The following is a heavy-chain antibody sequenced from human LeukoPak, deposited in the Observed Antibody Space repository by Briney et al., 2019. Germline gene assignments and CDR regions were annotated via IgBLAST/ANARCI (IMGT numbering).Heavy chain of an antibody. J-gene: IGHJ6*03. CDR2: IKSKTDGDTT. CDR1: EFTFSSYA. CDR3: TRDPLKLELNGAPYYYMDV. D-gene: IGHD1-7*01. Sequence: GGSLRLSCAASEFTFSSYAMSWVRQAPGKGLEWVGRIKSKTDGDTTDYAAPVKGRFTISRDDSKNTLYLQMNSLKTEDTAVYYCTRDPLKLELNGAPYYYMDVWGKGTTVTISS. V-gene: IGHV3-15*01.